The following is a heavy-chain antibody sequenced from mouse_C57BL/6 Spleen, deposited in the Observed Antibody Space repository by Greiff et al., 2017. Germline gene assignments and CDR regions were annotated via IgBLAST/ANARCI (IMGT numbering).Heavy chain of an antibody. CDR3: ARRIYYGNYYYAMDY. V-gene: IGHV5-12*01. CDR1: GFTFSDYY. D-gene: IGHD2-1*01. CDR2: ISNGGGST. J-gene: IGHJ4*01. Sequence: EVHLVESGGGLVQPGGSLKLSCAASGFTFSDYYMYWVRQTPEKRLEWVAYISNGGGSTYYPDTVKGRFTISRDNAKNTLYLQMSRLKSEDTAMYYCARRIYYGNYYYAMDYWGQGTSVTVSS.